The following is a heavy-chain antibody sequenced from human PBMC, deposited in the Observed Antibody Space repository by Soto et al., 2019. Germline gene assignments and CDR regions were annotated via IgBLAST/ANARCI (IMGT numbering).Heavy chain of an antibody. J-gene: IGHJ6*02. CDR3: ARVDRIVVVPAAIDV. D-gene: IGHD2-2*01. CDR1: GFTFSSYA. CDR2: ISYDGSNK. Sequence: GGSLRLSCAASGFTFSSYAMHWVRQAPGKGLEWVAVISYDGSNKYYADSVKGRFTISRDNSKNTLYLQMNSLRAEDTAVYYCARVDRIVVVPAAIDVWGQGTTVTVSS. V-gene: IGHV3-30-3*01.